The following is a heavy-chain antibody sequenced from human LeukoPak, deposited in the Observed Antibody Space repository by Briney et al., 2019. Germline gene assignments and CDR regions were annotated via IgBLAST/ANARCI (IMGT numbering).Heavy chain of an antibody. CDR3: ARPATVTGDWYFDL. CDR1: GFTFSSYV. Sequence: GGSLRLSCAASGFTFSSYVMHWVRQAPGKRLEWVALIWYDGTNKYYADSVKGRFTISRDNSKNTLYLQMNSLRVEDTAVYYCARPATVTGDWYFDLWGRGTLVTVSS. V-gene: IGHV3-33*01. D-gene: IGHD4-17*01. J-gene: IGHJ2*01. CDR2: IWYDGTNK.